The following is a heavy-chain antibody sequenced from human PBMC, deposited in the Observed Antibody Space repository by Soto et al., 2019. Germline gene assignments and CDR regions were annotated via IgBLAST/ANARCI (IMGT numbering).Heavy chain of an antibody. J-gene: IGHJ4*02. Sequence: ASVKVSCKPSGYTLTNYAIHWVRQAAGQSLEWLAWIDPGSGNPTYSQKFRGRITLSRDNSASTFYMDLSSLTSEDTAVYFCTRDLNGGNPFDYWGQGTLVTVSS. CDR3: TRDLNGGNPFDY. D-gene: IGHD2-8*01. CDR2: IDPGSGNP. CDR1: GYTLTNYA. V-gene: IGHV1-3*01.